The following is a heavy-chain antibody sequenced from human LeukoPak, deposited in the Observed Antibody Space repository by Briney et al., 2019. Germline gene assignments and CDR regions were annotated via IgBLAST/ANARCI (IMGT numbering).Heavy chain of an antibody. CDR3: ARASRCSSTSCYADYYYYMDV. J-gene: IGHJ6*03. D-gene: IGHD2-2*01. V-gene: IGHV4-38-2*01. CDR1: GYSISSGYY. Sequence: PSETLSLTCAVSGYSISSGYYWGWFRQPPGKGLEWFGRINHSGSTNINPAVKSRVTISVDTSKHQFSLKLSSVTAADTAVYYCARASRCSSTSCYADYYYYMDVWGKGTTVTVSS. CDR2: INHSGST.